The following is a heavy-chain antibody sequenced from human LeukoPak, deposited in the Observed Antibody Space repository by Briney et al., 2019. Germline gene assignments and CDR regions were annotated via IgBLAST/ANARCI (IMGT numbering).Heavy chain of an antibody. D-gene: IGHD1-26*01. CDR1: GYTFTSYY. CDR3: ARWDREKRAAPNYYYGMDV. J-gene: IGHJ6*02. V-gene: IGHV1-46*01. Sequence: ASVKVSCTASGYTFTSYYMHWVRQAPGQGLEWMGIINPSGGSTSYAQKFQGRVTMTRDTSTSTVYMELSSLRSEDTAVYYCARWDREKRAAPNYYYGMDVWGQGTTVTVSS. CDR2: INPSGGST.